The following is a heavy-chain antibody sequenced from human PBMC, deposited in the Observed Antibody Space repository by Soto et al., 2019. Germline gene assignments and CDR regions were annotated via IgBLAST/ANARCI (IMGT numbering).Heavy chain of an antibody. J-gene: IGHJ4*02. CDR1: GFTFSDHY. CDR3: ARSSGSFRRFDY. Sequence: EVQLVESGGGLVQPGGSLRLSCAASGFTFSDHYMDWVRQAPGKGLEWGGRSRNRGNAYTTEYAASVKGRFTIASDDSKNSLYLQIDSLKTEDTAVYYCARSSGSFRRFDYWGQGTLVTVSS. V-gene: IGHV3-72*01. D-gene: IGHD1-26*01. CDR2: SRNRGNAYTT.